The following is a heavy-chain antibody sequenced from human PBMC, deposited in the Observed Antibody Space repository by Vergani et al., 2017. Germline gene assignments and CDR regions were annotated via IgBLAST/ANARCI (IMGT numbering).Heavy chain of an antibody. CDR3: ARTAIAAAGIIDY. J-gene: IGHJ4*02. V-gene: IGHV4-39*01. Sequence: QVQLQESGPGLVKPSQTLSLTCTVSGGSISSGGYYWGWIRQPPGKGLEWIGSIYYSGSTYYNPSLKSRVTISVDTSKNQFSLKLSSVTAADTAVYYCARTAIAAAGIIDYWGQGTLVTVSS. CDR1: GGSISSGGYY. D-gene: IGHD6-13*01. CDR2: IYYSGST.